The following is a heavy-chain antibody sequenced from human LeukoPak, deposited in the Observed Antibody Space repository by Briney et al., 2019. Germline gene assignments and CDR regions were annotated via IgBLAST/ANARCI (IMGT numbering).Heavy chain of an antibody. CDR2: INPNSGGT. V-gene: IGHV1-2*02. CDR3: ARDFSGYGSGSPPGSR. CDR1: GYTFTGYY. Sequence: ASVKVSCKASGYTFTGYYMHWVRQAPGQGLEWMGWINPNSGGTNYAQKFQGRVTMTRDTSISTAYMELSRLRSDDTAVYYCARDFSGYGSGSPPGSRWGQGTLVTVSS. D-gene: IGHD3-10*01. J-gene: IGHJ4*02.